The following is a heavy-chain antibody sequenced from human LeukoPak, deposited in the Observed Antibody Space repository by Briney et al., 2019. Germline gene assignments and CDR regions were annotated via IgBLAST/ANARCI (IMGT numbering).Heavy chain of an antibody. CDR3: ARVKKYCSGGSCYPGAAFDI. CDR1: GFTFSSYG. Sequence: GGSLRLSCAASGFTFSSYGMSWVRQAPGKGLEWVSSISSSSSYIYYADSVKGRFTISRDNAKNSLYLQMNSLRAEDTAVYYCARVKKYCSGGSCYPGAAFDIWGQGTMVTVSS. V-gene: IGHV3-21*01. CDR2: ISSSSSYI. D-gene: IGHD2-15*01. J-gene: IGHJ3*02.